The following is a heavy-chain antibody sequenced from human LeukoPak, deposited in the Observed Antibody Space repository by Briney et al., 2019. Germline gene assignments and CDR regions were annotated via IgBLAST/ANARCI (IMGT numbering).Heavy chain of an antibody. CDR3: AEGAISGLHY. D-gene: IGHD1-14*01. Sequence: GASVKVSCKASGYDFISYGFTWVRQAPGRGLERMGWISAYNGNTNYAPSLQARVSMTTDASASTVSIEVRSLTPDDTAVYYCAEGAISGLHYWGQGTLVPVSS. CDR2: ISAYNGNT. CDR1: GYDFISYG. J-gene: IGHJ4*02. V-gene: IGHV1-18*01.